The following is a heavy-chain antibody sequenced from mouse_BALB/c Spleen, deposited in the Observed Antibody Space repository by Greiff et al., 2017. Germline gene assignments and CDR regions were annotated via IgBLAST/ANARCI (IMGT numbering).Heavy chain of an antibody. J-gene: IGHJ3*01. V-gene: IGHV14-3*02. CDR3: ARRGYGDYDWFAY. D-gene: IGHD2-4*01. CDR1: GFNIKDTY. Sequence: EVMLVESGAELVKPGASVKLSCTASGFNIKDTYMHWVKQRPEQGLEWIGRIDPANGNTKYDPKFQGKATITADTSSNTAYLQLSSLTSEDTAVYYCARRGYGDYDWFAYWGQGTLVTVSA. CDR2: IDPANGNT.